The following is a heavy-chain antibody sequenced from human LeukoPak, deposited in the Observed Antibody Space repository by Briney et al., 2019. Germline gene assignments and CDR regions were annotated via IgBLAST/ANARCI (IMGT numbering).Heavy chain of an antibody. D-gene: IGHD1-26*01. J-gene: IGHJ6*02. CDR2: IIPIFGTA. Sequence: SVTVSCTASGGTFSSYTISWERQAPRQGLEWMGGIIPIFGTANYAQKFQGRVTITADESTSTAYTELSSLRSEDTAMYFCARDGGSFSYNMDVWGQGTTVTVSS. V-gene: IGHV1-69*13. CDR3: ARDGGSFSYNMDV. CDR1: GGTFSSYT.